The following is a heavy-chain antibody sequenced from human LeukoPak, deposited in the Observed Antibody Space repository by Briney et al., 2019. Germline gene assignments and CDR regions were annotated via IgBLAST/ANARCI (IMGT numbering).Heavy chain of an antibody. CDR1: GGSISSYY. V-gene: IGHV4-39*07. J-gene: IGHJ4*02. CDR2: IYYSGST. D-gene: IGHD5-18*01. Sequence: SETLSLTCTVSGGSISSYYWSWIRQPPGQGLEWIGSIYYSGSTYYNPSLKSRVTISVDTSKNQFSLKLSSVTAADTAVYYCARYSYGSSFDYWGQGTLVTVSS. CDR3: ARYSYGSSFDY.